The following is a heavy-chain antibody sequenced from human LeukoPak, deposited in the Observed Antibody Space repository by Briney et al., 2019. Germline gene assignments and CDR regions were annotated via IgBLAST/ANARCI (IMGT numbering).Heavy chain of an antibody. CDR1: SGSISSTTYY. D-gene: IGHD2-2*02. CDR3: ARVAWECSSTSCYKPHGMDV. CDR2: IYSSGST. V-gene: IGHV4-39*07. J-gene: IGHJ6*02. Sequence: SETLSLTCTVSSGSISSTTYYWAWIRQPPGKGLEWIGSIYSSGSTYYNPSLKSRVTISVDTSKNQFSLKLSSVTAADTAVYYCARVAWECSSTSCYKPHGMDVWGQGTTVTVSS.